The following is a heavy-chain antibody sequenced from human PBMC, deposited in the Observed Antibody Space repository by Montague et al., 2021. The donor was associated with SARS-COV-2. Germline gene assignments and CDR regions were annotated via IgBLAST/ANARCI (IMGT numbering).Heavy chain of an antibody. Sequence: SLRLSCAVSGLTLDSFVMSWVRQAPGKGLEWVANIHEDESKRFYLDSVKGRSTISRDSAKSLVYLQMNSLSPEDTPVYYCARARNHGFDIWGHGTTVTVSS. D-gene: IGHD2/OR15-2a*01. CDR1: GLTLDSFV. CDR2: IHEDESKR. CDR3: ARARNHGFDI. J-gene: IGHJ3*02. V-gene: IGHV3-7*01.